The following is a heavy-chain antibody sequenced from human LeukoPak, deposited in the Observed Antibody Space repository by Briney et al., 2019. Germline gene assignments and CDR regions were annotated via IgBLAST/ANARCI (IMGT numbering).Heavy chain of an antibody. Sequence: SETLSLTCTVSGGSISSSSYYWGWIRQPPGKGLEWIGSIYYSGSTYYNPSLKSRVTISVDTSKNQFSLKLSSVTAADTAVYYCARQGTFGVVIIPDGDCWGQGTLVTVSS. D-gene: IGHD3-3*02. V-gene: IGHV4-39*01. J-gene: IGHJ4*02. CDR2: IYYSGST. CDR1: GGSISSSSYY. CDR3: ARQGTFGVVIIPDGDC.